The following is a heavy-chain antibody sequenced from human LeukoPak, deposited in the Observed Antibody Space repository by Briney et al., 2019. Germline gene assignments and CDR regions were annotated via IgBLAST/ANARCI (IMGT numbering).Heavy chain of an antibody. Sequence: GGSLRLSCAASGFSFSSYAMSWVRQAPGKGLEWVSIITFNGGNTYYASVEGRFTISRDNSKNTLYLQMSSLRAEDTAVYYCATAGNYRFDYWGQGTLVTVSS. CDR1: GFSFSSYA. CDR2: ITFNGGNT. J-gene: IGHJ4*02. D-gene: IGHD1-7*01. V-gene: IGHV3-23*01. CDR3: ATAGNYRFDY.